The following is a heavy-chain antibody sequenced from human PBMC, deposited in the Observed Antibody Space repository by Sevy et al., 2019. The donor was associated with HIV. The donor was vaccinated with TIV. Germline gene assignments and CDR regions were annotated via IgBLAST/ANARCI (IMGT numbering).Heavy chain of an antibody. Sequence: SETLSLTCTVSGGSISRGQFYWAWLRQPAGKGLEWIGRVHNTGSATYNPSLRNRVGMSVDTSKNQFSLTLSSVTAAEPGVYYCARNVGDYVFRYFDLGGRGARVTSPQ. J-gene: IGHJ2*01. D-gene: IGHD4-17*01. CDR2: VHNTGSA. CDR3: ARNVGDYVFRYFDL. CDR1: GGSISRGQFY. V-gene: IGHV4-61*02.